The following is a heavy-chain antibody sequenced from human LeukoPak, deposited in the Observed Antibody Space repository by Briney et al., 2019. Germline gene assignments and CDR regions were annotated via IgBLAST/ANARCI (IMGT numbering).Heavy chain of an antibody. V-gene: IGHV1-69*04. CDR1: GGTFSSYA. D-gene: IGHD6-13*01. J-gene: IGHJ4*02. Sequence: SVKVSCKASGGTFSSYAISWVRQAPGQGLEWMGRIIPILGIANYPQKLQGRVTITADKSTSTAYMELSSLRSEDTAVYYCARDPKGSSWSPGPFDYWGQGTLVTVSS. CDR2: IIPILGIA. CDR3: ARDPKGSSWSPGPFDY.